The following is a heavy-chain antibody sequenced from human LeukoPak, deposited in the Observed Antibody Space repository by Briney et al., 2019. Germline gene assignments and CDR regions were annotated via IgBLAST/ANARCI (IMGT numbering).Heavy chain of an antibody. V-gene: IGHV3-21*01. CDR2: ISSSSSYI. J-gene: IGHJ4*02. Sequence: GGSLRLSCAASGFTFSSYSMNWVRQAPGKGLEWVSSISSSSSYIYYADSVKGRFTISRDNAKNSLYLQMNSLRAEDTAVYYCARLPTVTFFDYWGQGTLVTVTS. D-gene: IGHD4-17*01. CDR3: ARLPTVTFFDY. CDR1: GFTFSSYS.